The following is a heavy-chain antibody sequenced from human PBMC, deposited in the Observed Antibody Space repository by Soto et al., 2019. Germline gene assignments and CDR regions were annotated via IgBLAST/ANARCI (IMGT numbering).Heavy chain of an antibody. V-gene: IGHV3-48*02. Sequence: GGSLRLSCAASGFTFSSYSMNWVRQAPGKGLEWVSYISSSSSTIYYADSVKGRFTISRDNAKNSLYLQMNSLRDEDTAVYYCARDVTGYYDFWSGYSWFDPWGQGTLVTVSS. D-gene: IGHD3-3*01. CDR3: ARDVTGYYDFWSGYSWFDP. J-gene: IGHJ5*02. CDR1: GFTFSSYS. CDR2: ISSSSSTI.